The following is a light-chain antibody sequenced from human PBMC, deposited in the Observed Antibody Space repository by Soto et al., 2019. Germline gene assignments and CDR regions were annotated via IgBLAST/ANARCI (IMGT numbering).Light chain of an antibody. CDR3: QQYNNYWT. CDR1: QNIGRW. CDR2: DAS. V-gene: IGKV1-5*01. Sequence: DIQMTQSPSTLSASIGHRVTISCRASQNIGRWLAWYQQKPGTAPNLLIDDASSLESGVPSRFSGSGSATEFTLTISSLQPDYFATYYCQQYNNYWTFGQGTKVDIK. J-gene: IGKJ1*01.